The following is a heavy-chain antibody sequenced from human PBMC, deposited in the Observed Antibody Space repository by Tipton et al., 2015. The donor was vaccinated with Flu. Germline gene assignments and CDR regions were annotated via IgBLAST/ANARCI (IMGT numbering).Heavy chain of an antibody. CDR1: GGSISNDY. D-gene: IGHD6-13*01. J-gene: IGHJ6*02. Sequence: LRLSCTVSGGSISNDYWSWIRQPPGKGLEWIGYIYHTGNFNYNPSLKSRVTISVDTSKNQFSLKMSSVTAADTAVYYCARDSAAHYGMDVWGQGTTVTVSS. CDR3: ARDSAAHYGMDV. V-gene: IGHV4-59*08. CDR2: IYHTGNF.